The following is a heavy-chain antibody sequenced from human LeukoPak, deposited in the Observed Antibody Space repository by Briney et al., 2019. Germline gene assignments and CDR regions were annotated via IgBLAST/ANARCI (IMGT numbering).Heavy chain of an antibody. CDR1: GFTVSSNY. Sequence: QPGGSLRLSCAASGFTVSSNYMSWVRQAPGKGLEWVSVIYSGGSTYYADSVKGRFTISRDNFKNTLYLQMNSLRAEDTAVYYCARGYDILTGHFDYWGQGTLVTVSS. V-gene: IGHV3-66*01. CDR3: ARGYDILTGHFDY. CDR2: IYSGGST. J-gene: IGHJ4*02. D-gene: IGHD3-9*01.